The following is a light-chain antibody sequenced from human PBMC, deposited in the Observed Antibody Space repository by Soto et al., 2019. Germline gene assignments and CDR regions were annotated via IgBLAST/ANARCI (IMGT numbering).Light chain of an antibody. V-gene: IGLV4-60*02. Sequence: QLVLTQPSSASASLGSSIKLTCTLSSGHTNDIIAWHQQQAGKAPRYLMKLEGSGIYDKGSAVSDRFSGSSSGADRYLIISNLQFEDEADYYCETGDTNTWVFGGGTKLTVL. J-gene: IGLJ3*02. CDR2: LEGSGIY. CDR1: SGHTNDI. CDR3: ETGDTNTWV.